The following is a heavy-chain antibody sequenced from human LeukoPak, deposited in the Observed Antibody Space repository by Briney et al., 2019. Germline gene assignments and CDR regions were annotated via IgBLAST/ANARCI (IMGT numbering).Heavy chain of an antibody. V-gene: IGHV4-4*02. CDR3: ARGLYYSSSWYFDL. CDR2: IYHSGST. Sequence: SGTLSLTCAVSGGSISSSNWWSWVRQPPGKGLEWIGEIYHSGSTNYSPSLKSRVTISVDKSKNQFSLKLSSVTAADTAVYYCARGLYYSSSWYFDLWGRGTLVTVSS. D-gene: IGHD6-13*01. CDR1: GGSISSSNW. J-gene: IGHJ2*01.